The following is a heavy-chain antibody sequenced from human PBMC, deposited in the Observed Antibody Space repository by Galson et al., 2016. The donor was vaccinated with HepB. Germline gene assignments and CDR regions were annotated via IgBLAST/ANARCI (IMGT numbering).Heavy chain of an antibody. CDR2: ISYDGSNI. CDR3: VRSRSLAPPLWIAVAGPFDY. V-gene: IGHV3-30*09. Sequence: SLRLSCAASGFTFSNSAMHWVRRAPGKGLEWVAVISYDGSNIYFADSVKGRFAIPRDNSKSTLYLRMNSLRVEDTAVYYCVRSRSLAPPLWIAVAGPFDYWGQGTLVTVSS. CDR1: GFTFSNSA. J-gene: IGHJ4*02. D-gene: IGHD6-19*01.